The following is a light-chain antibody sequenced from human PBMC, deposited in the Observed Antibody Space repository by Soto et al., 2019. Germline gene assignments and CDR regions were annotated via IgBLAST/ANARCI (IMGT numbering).Light chain of an antibody. CDR2: GAS. V-gene: IGKV3-15*01. J-gene: IGKJ4*01. Sequence: EIVMTQSPATLSVSPGERATLSCRAGQSLSSNLAWYQQKPGQAPRLLIYGASTRATTIPARFSGSGSGTEFTLTISSLQSEDFAVYNCQQYNNWPLTFGGGTKVEIK. CDR1: QSLSSN. CDR3: QQYNNWPLT.